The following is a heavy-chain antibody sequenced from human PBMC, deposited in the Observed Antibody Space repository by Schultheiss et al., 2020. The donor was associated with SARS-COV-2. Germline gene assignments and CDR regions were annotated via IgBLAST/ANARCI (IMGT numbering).Heavy chain of an antibody. J-gene: IGHJ5*02. CDR1: GYTFTSYA. CDR2: SNAGNGNT. D-gene: IGHD2-2*01. V-gene: IGHV1-3*02. CDR3: ARVWGLGRRYCSSTSCPQANWFDP. Sequence: ASVKVSCKASGYTFTSYAMHWVRQAPGQRLEWMGWSNAGNGNTKYSQEFQGRVTITADKSTSTAYMELSSLRSDDTAVYYCARVWGLGRRYCSSTSCPQANWFDPWGQGTLVTVSS.